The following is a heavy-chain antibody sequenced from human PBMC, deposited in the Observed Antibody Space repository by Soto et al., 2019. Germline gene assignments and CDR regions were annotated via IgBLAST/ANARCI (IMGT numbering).Heavy chain of an antibody. CDR2: ISSSSSYI. V-gene: IGHV3-21*01. J-gene: IGHJ6*02. CDR3: ARHHNYDFWGGYSPRLYYYYGMDV. D-gene: IGHD3-3*01. CDR1: GFTFSSYS. Sequence: GGSLRLSCAASGFTFSSYSMNWVRQAPGKGLEWVSSISSSSSYIYYADSVKGRFTISRDNAKNSLYLQMNSLRAEDTAVYYCARHHNYDFWGGYSPRLYYYYGMDVWGQGTTVTVAS.